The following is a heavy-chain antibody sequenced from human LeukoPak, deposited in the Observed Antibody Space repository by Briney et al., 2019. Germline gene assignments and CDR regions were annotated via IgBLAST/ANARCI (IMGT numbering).Heavy chain of an antibody. J-gene: IGHJ4*02. V-gene: IGHV1-69*13. D-gene: IGHD3-3*01. CDR1: GGTFSSYA. CDR3: ATLRGRYDFWSGYYPTYYFDY. Sequence: SVKVSCKASGGTFSSYAISWVRQAPGQGLEWMGGVIPIFGTANYAQKFQGRVTITADESTSTAYMELSSLRSEDTAVYYCATLRGRYDFWSGYYPTYYFDYWGQGTLVTVSS. CDR2: VIPIFGTA.